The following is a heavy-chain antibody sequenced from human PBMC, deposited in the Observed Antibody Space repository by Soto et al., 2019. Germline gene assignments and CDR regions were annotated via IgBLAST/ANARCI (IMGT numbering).Heavy chain of an antibody. CDR2: IRYHGSDQ. CDR3: ARDGVYYDNSGHYYSYCMDV. CDR1: GFTFSSYG. J-gene: IGHJ6*02. D-gene: IGHD3-22*01. V-gene: IGHV3-33*08. Sequence: GGSLRLSCAASGFTFSSYGMHWVRHALGKGLEWVALIRYHGSDQYDADSVKGRFTISRDNSKNTMCLQMNSLSGEDAAVHYCARDGVYYDNSGHYYSYCMDVWGQGSTVSVS.